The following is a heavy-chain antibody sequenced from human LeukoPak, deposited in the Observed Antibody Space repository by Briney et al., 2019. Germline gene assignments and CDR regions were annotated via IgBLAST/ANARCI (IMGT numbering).Heavy chain of an antibody. CDR3: ARGKYTISDYDAFDI. V-gene: IGHV1-8*01. D-gene: IGHD3-9*01. CDR2: MNPNSGNT. CDR1: GYTFTSYD. Sequence: SSVKVSCKAAGYTFTSYDINLVRQATGQGLEWMGWMNPNSGNTGYAQKFQRRVTMTRNTSISTTYMELSSLRSEDTAVYYCARGKYTISDYDAFDIWGQGTMVTVSS. J-gene: IGHJ3*02.